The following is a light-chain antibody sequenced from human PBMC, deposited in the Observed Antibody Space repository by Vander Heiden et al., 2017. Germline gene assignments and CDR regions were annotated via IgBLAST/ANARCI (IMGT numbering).Light chain of an antibody. Sequence: DCQMTNSPSSLSASVGDRVTITCRARHIISDSLNWYQQKPGNAPKLLIYAASSLQSGVPSRFSGSGSGTDFSLTISSLQPADFATYYCQQSASTPITFGQGTRLEIK. CDR2: AAS. CDR1: HIISDS. CDR3: QQSASTPIT. J-gene: IGKJ5*01. V-gene: IGKV1-39*01.